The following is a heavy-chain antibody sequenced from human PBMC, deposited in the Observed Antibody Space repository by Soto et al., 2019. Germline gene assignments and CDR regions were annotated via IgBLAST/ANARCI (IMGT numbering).Heavy chain of an antibody. J-gene: IGHJ3*02. D-gene: IGHD4-17*01. CDR3: AREDYGGNIRGAFDI. Sequence: PSETLSLTCTVSGGSISSYYWSWIRQPPGKGLEWIGYIYYSGSTNYNPSLKSRVTISVDTSKNQFSLKLSSVTAADTAVYYCAREDYGGNIRGAFDIWGQGTMVTGS. CDR1: GGSISSYY. CDR2: IYYSGST. V-gene: IGHV4-59*12.